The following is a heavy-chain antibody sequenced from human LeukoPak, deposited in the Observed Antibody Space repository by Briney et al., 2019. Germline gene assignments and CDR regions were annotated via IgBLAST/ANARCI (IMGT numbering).Heavy chain of an antibody. J-gene: IGHJ6*01. CDR3: ARELLDDDLTGYSLGGMDV. D-gene: IGHD3-9*01. CDR1: GFTFSSYW. CDR2: IKEDGSEK. V-gene: IGHV3-7*01. Sequence: GGSLRLSCAASGFTFSSYWMSWVRQAPGKGLEWVANIKEDGSEKNYVDSVKGRFTLSRDKSKNTLYLQMNSLRAEDTAVYYCARELLDDDLTGYSLGGMDVWGQTTSVTAS.